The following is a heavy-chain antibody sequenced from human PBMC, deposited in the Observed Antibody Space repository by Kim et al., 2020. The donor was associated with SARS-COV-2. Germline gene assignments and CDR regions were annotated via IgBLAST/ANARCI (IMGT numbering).Heavy chain of an antibody. Sequence: SQTLSLTCVISGDSVSSDSGGWNWLRQSPSRGLEWLGRTYYRSKWYIDYAVSVKSRITINPDTSKNQFSLQLKSVTPEDTAMYYCVRGSAFDIWGQGTMVTVSS. CDR1: GDSVSSDSGG. J-gene: IGHJ3*02. CDR2: TYYRSKWYI. CDR3: VRGSAFDI. V-gene: IGHV6-1*01.